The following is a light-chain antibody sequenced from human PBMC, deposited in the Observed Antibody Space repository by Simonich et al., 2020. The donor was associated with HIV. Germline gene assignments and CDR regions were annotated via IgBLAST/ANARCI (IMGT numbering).Light chain of an antibody. CDR3: QQYNNWPYT. J-gene: IGKJ2*01. CDR2: GAS. Sequence: EIVMTQSPATLSVSPGERATLSCRASQSVSSNLAWYQHKPGQAPRLLIYGASTRATGIPARFSGSGSGTEFTLTISSLQSEDFAVYYCQQYNNWPYTFGQGTKLDIK. CDR1: QSVSSN. V-gene: IGKV3-15*01.